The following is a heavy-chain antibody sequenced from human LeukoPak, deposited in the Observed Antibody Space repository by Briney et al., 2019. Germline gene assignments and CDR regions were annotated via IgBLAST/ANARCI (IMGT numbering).Heavy chain of an antibody. J-gene: IGHJ4*02. CDR2: INSDGSST. Sequence: PGGSLRLSCAGSGFTFSSHWMYWVRQAPGKGLVWVSRINSDGSSTTYVDSVRGRFTISRDNAKNTLYLQMDSLRAEDTALYFCASGYTYGYYYLDHWGQGTLVTVSS. V-gene: IGHV3-74*01. CDR1: GFTFSSHW. CDR3: ASGYTYGYYYLDH. D-gene: IGHD5-18*01.